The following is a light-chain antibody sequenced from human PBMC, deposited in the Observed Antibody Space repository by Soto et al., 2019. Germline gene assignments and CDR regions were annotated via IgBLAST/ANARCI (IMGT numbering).Light chain of an antibody. CDR1: SSNIGRNA. CDR2: SHD. CDR3: VAWDDSLKGPV. V-gene: IGLV1-44*01. J-gene: IGLJ3*02. Sequence: QPVLTQPPSASGTPGQRVTISCSGSSSNIGRNAVNWYQQLPGAAPKLLIYSHDQRPSGVPDRFSGSKSGTSASLAISGLQSEDEAEYYCVAWDDSLKGPVFGGGTKLTVL.